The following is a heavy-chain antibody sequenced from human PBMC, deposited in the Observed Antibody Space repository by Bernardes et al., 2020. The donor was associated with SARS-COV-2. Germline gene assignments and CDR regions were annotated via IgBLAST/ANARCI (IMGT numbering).Heavy chain of an antibody. CDR1: GFSFSDSA. J-gene: IGHJ5*02. CDR3: TRLTPQLTGYDT. D-gene: IGHD5-12*01. CDR2: IKRKSDGSAT. V-gene: IGHV3-73*01. Sequence: GGSLRLSCAASGFSFSDSAMHWVRQASGKGLEWVGRIKRKSDGSATAYVASVRGRFTISRDDSKNTAFLQMNSLKAEDTAVYYCTRLTPQLTGYDTWGQGTLVTVSS.